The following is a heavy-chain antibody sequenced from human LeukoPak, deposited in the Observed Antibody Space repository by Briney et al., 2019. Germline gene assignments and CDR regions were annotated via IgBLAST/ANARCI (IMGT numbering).Heavy chain of an antibody. CDR2: ISGSGGST. V-gene: IGHV3-23*01. D-gene: IGHD3-16*01. CDR1: GFTFSTFA. Sequence: GGSLRLSCAASGFTFSTFAMHWVRQAPGKGLEWVSAISGSGGSTYYADSVKGRFTISRDSSKNTLYLQMNSLRAEDTAVYFCAKELNPGDKVFDYWGQGTLVTVSS. CDR3: AKELNPGDKVFDY. J-gene: IGHJ4*02.